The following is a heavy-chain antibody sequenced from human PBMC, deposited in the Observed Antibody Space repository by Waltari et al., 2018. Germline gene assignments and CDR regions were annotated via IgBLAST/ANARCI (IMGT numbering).Heavy chain of an antibody. Sequence: HVLLVQSGAEVKKPGASVKVSCKASGYIFTNYYLHWVRQAPGQVPEWRGWVNPDTGKGNYAQNLRGRVTMTWETSINTAFLDLRGLKSDDTAVYYWARDRTTMAARTGDYWGQGTLVTVSS. CDR3: ARDRTTMAARTGDY. D-gene: IGHD1-1*01. J-gene: IGHJ4*02. CDR2: VNPDTGKG. CDR1: GYIFTNYY. V-gene: IGHV1-2*02.